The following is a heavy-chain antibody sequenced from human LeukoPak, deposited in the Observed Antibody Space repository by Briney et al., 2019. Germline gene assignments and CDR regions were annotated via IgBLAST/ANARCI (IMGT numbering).Heavy chain of an antibody. J-gene: IGHJ4*02. CDR3: ASYRHYDILTGYYN. CDR2: ISSSGSTI. CDR1: GFTFRSYE. D-gene: IGHD3-9*01. V-gene: IGHV3-48*03. Sequence: GGSLRLSCAASGFTFRSYEMNWVRQAPGKGLEWVSYISSSGSTIYYADSVKGRFTISRDNAKNSLYLQMNSLRAEDTAVYYCASYRHYDILTGYYNWGQGTLVTVSS.